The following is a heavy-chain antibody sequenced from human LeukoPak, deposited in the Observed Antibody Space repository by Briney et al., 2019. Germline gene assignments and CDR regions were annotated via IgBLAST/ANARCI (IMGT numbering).Heavy chain of an antibody. CDR2: ISYSGST. CDR1: GGSISSYY. CDR3: ARYIWGSYPTFEDY. J-gene: IGHJ4*02. V-gene: IGHV4-59*01. Sequence: SETLSLTCTVSGGSISSYYWSWIRQPPGKGLEWIGYISYSGSTNYNPSLKSRVTISVDTAKNQFSLKLNSVTAADTAVYYCARYIWGSYPTFEDYWGQGSLVTVSS. D-gene: IGHD3-16*02.